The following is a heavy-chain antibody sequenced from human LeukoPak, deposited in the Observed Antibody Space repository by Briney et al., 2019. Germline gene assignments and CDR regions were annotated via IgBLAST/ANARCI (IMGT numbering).Heavy chain of an antibody. J-gene: IGHJ4*02. CDR1: GGSIITTNW. Sequence: PSGTLSLTCGVSGGSIITTNWWSWVRQPPGKGLEWIGEVHLNGATNYNPSLESRVSMSIDKSKNQLSLKLSSVTAADTATYYCTRESGAFSPFGFWGRGTLVTVSS. D-gene: IGHD1-26*01. V-gene: IGHV4-4*02. CDR3: TRESGAFSPFGF. CDR2: VHLNGAT.